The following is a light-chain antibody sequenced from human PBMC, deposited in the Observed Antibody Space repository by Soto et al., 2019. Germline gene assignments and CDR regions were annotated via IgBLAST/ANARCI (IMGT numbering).Light chain of an antibody. CDR3: QQYNNWPYT. CDR1: QSISSN. CDR2: GAS. Sequence: EIEMTQSPASLSVSPGERATLTCRASQSISSNLAWYQQKPGKAPRLFIYGASTRATGVPSRFSGSGSGTEFTLTISSLQSEDFAVYYCQQYNNWPYTFGQGTKLEI. V-gene: IGKV3-15*01. J-gene: IGKJ2*01.